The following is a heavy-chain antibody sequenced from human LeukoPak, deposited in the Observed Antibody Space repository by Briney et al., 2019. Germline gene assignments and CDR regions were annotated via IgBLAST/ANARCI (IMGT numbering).Heavy chain of an antibody. CDR3: ARIYEMATIEY. CDR2: IKQDGSGK. CDR1: GFTFSSYW. Sequence: GGSLRLSCAASGFTFSSYWMSWVRQAPGKGLEWVANIKQDGSGKYYVDSVKGRFTISRDNAKNSLYLQMNSLRAEDTAVYYCARIYEMATIEYWGQGTLVTVSS. J-gene: IGHJ4*02. D-gene: IGHD5-24*01. V-gene: IGHV3-7*03.